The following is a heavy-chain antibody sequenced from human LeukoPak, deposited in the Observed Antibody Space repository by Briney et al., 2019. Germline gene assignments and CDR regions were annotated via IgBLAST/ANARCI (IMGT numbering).Heavy chain of an antibody. Sequence: PGGSLRLSCAASGFTFSSYSMNWVRQAPGKGLEWVSSISSSSSYIYYADSVKGRFTISRDNAKNSLYLQMNSLRAEDTAVYYCARICSSTSCYPYYYYYGMDAWGQGTTVTVSS. J-gene: IGHJ6*02. D-gene: IGHD2-2*01. CDR3: ARICSSTSCYPYYYYYGMDA. CDR2: ISSSSSYI. CDR1: GFTFSSYS. V-gene: IGHV3-21*01.